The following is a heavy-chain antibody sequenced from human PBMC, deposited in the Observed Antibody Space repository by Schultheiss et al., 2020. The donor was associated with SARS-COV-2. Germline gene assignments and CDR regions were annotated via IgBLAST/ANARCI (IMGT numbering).Heavy chain of an antibody. V-gene: IGHV3-21*05. CDR1: GFTFSSYS. J-gene: IGHJ6*02. CDR2: ISSSSSYI. Sequence: GGSLRLSCAASGFTFSSYSMNWVRQAPGKGLEWVSYISSSSSYIYYADSVKVRFTISRDNSKNTLYLKMNSLRAEDTAVYYCARDRGSGSSASYGMDVWGQGTTVTGSS. D-gene: IGHD1-26*01. CDR3: ARDRGSGSSASYGMDV.